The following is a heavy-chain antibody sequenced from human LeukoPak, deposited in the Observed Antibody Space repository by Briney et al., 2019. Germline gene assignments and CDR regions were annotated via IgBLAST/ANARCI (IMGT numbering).Heavy chain of an antibody. CDR3: ASHLRLEMATIGWFDP. V-gene: IGHV4-39*01. Sequence: PSETLSLTCTVSGGSISSSSYYWGWIRQPPGKGLEWIGSIYYSGSTYYNPSLKSRVTISVDTSKNQFSLKLSSVTAADTAVYYCASHLRLEMATIGWFDPWGQGTLVTVSS. D-gene: IGHD5-24*01. J-gene: IGHJ5*02. CDR2: IYYSGST. CDR1: GGSISSSSYY.